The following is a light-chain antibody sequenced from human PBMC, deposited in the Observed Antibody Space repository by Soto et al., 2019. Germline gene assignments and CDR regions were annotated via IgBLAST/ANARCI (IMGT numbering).Light chain of an antibody. J-gene: IGLJ2*01. V-gene: IGLV2-11*01. CDR2: DVT. Sequence: QSALTQPRSVSGSPGQSVTIPCTGTSSDVGGYNYVSWYQQHPGEAPKLMIYDVTKRPSGVPDRFSGSKSGNTASLTISGLQAEDEADYYCCSYAGSYTVVFGGGTKLTVL. CDR1: SSDVGGYNY. CDR3: CSYAGSYTVV.